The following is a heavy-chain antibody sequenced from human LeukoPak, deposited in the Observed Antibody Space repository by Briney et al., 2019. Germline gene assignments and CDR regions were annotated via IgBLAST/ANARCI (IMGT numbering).Heavy chain of an antibody. V-gene: IGHV1-3*01. J-gene: IGHJ4*02. CDR1: GYTFISYA. Sequence: ASVKVSCKASGYTFISYAMHWVRQAPGHRLEWMGWINAGNGNTKFSQKFQGRVTITRDTSASTAYMELSSLRSEDTAVYYCASTKNTLRFLEWYKLDYWGQGTLVTVSS. CDR2: INAGNGNT. D-gene: IGHD3-3*01. CDR3: ASTKNTLRFLEWYKLDY.